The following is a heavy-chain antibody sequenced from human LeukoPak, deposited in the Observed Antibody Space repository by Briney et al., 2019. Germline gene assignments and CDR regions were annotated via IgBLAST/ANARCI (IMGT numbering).Heavy chain of an antibody. CDR2: INHGGST. CDR3: ASILISGSHLIDY. CDR1: RGSFSGYY. Sequence: KPSETLSLTCAVYRGSFSGYYWTWIRQPPGKGLEWIGEINHGGSTNYNPSLKSRVAISVDTSKNQFSLKLSSVTAADTAVYYCASILISGSHLIDYWGQGTLVTVSS. V-gene: IGHV4-34*01. J-gene: IGHJ4*02. D-gene: IGHD1-26*01.